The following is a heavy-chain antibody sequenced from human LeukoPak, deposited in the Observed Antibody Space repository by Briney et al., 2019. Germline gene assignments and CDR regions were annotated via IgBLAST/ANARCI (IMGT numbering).Heavy chain of an antibody. Sequence: GGSLTLSCAASGFTFSDYYLNWIRQAPGKGLEWVAYISANGRTIYYAGSVKGRFTISRDNAKKTLFLQMNSLRAGDTAVYYCARRYCSTCPTGHAFDLWGQGTMVTVSS. J-gene: IGHJ3*01. D-gene: IGHD2-2*01. CDR1: GFTFSDYY. CDR3: ARRYCSTCPTGHAFDL. V-gene: IGHV3-11*01. CDR2: ISANGRTI.